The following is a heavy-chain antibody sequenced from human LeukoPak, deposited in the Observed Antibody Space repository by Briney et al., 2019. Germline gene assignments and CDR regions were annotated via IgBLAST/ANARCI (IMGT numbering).Heavy chain of an antibody. D-gene: IGHD3-10*01. CDR1: GFTFSPYS. CDR3: ARVVPPTDYGSGSYFWDPYYFDY. Sequence: GGSLRLSCVVSGFTFSPYSMNWVRQAPGKGLEWVAYISGRTSTTYYADSVKGRFTISRDNSKNTLYLQMNSLRAEDTAVYYCARVVPPTDYGSGSYFWDPYYFDYWGQGTLVTVSS. J-gene: IGHJ4*02. V-gene: IGHV3-48*01. CDR2: ISGRTSTT.